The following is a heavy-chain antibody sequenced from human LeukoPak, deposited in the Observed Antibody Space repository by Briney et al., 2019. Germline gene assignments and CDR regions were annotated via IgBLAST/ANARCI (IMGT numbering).Heavy chain of an antibody. V-gene: IGHV3-23*01. CDR3: AKSLTQELLGFSR. Sequence: GGSLSLSCAASGFTFDDYTMHWVRQAPGKGLEWVSAISGSGGSTYYADSVKGRFTISRDNSKNTLYLQMNSLRAEDTAVYYCAKSLTQELLGFSRWGQGTLVTVSS. CDR1: GFTFDDYT. CDR2: ISGSGGST. J-gene: IGHJ4*02. D-gene: IGHD1-26*01.